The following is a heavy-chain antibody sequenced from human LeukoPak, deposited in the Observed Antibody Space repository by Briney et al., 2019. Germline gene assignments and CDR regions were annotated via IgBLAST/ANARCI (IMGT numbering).Heavy chain of an antibody. V-gene: IGHV4-59*08. CDR2: IYYTGDT. CDR3: ARHTYARPFDF. Sequence: SETLSLTCSVSGYSISGSYWSWIRQPPGKGLEWIGYIYYTGDTNSNPSLKSRVIISLDTSKNQVSLQVTSVTAAGTAVYYCARHTYARPFDFWGQGTLVTVSS. J-gene: IGHJ4*02. CDR1: GYSISGSY. D-gene: IGHD6-6*01.